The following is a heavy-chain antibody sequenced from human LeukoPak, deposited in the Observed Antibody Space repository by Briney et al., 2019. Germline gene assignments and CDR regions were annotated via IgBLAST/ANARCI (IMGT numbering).Heavy chain of an antibody. V-gene: IGHV3-48*03. Sequence: GGSLRLSCAASGFIFSNYEMNWVRQAPGKGLEWVSYISISGSTIYYADSVKGRFTISRDNAKNSLYLQMNSLRAEDTAVYYCAELGITMIGGVWGKGTTVTISS. D-gene: IGHD3-10*02. J-gene: IGHJ6*04. CDR3: AELGITMIGGV. CDR1: GFIFSNYE. CDR2: ISISGSTI.